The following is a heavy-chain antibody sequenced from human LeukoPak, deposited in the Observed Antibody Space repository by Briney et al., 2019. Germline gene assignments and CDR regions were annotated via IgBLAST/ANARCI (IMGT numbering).Heavy chain of an antibody. CDR3: AKAASSSWPSYYYGMDV. Sequence: PGGSLGLSCAASGFIFSSYSMSWVRQAPGKGLEWVSVITGSGGNTYYADSVKGRFTISKDNSKNTVYLQMSSLRVDDTAVYYCAKAASSSWPSYYYGMDVWGQGTTVTVSS. V-gene: IGHV3-23*01. CDR1: GFIFSSYS. CDR2: ITGSGGNT. J-gene: IGHJ6*02. D-gene: IGHD6-13*01.